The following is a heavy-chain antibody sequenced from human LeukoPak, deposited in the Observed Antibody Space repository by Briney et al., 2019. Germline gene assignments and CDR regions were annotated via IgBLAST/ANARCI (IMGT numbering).Heavy chain of an antibody. D-gene: IGHD4-17*01. J-gene: IGHJ4*02. V-gene: IGHV4-59*01. CDR3: ARGRNDCGPSIRWVFDY. Sequence: SETLSLTCTVSGGSISSYYWGWIRQPPGKGLEWIGYIYYSGSTNYNPSLKSRVTISVDTSKNQFSLKLSSVTAADTAVYYCARGRNDCGPSIRWVFDYWGQGTLVTVSS. CDR1: GGSISSYY. CDR2: IYYSGST.